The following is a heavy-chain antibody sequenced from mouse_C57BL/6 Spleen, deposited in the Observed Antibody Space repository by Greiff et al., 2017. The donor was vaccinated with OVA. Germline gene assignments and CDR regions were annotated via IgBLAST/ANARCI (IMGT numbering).Heavy chain of an antibody. CDR1: GYTFTTYP. D-gene: IGHD2-4*01. V-gene: IGHV1-47*01. CDR2: FHPYNDDT. J-gene: IGHJ1*03. CDR3: ARRGLRRGFDV. Sequence: VKVVESGAELVKPGASVKMSCKASGYTFTTYPIEWMKQNHGKSLEWIGNFHPYNDDTKYNEKFKGKATLTVEKSSSTVYLELSRLTSDDSAVYYCARRGLRRGFDVWGTGTTVTVSS.